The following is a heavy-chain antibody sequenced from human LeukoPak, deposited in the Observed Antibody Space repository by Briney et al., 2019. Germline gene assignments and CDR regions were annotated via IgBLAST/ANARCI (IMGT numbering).Heavy chain of an antibody. CDR2: INTNGGST. Sequence: PGGSLRLSCVASGFTFSAYGMHWVRQAPGKGLEYVSAINTNGGSTYYANSVKGRFTITRDNSRSTLYLQMGSLRTEDMAVYYWAREGSTGESDYWGQGSLVTVS. D-gene: IGHD2-8*02. J-gene: IGHJ4*02. CDR1: GFTFSAYG. V-gene: IGHV3-64*01. CDR3: AREGSTGESDY.